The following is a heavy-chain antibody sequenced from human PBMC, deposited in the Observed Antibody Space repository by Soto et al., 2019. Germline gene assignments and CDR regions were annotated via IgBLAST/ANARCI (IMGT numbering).Heavy chain of an antibody. D-gene: IGHD2-15*01. V-gene: IGHV1-2*02. CDR3: ARPRASVGYCSGGSCYGLSVHALDL. J-gene: IGHJ3*01. CDR2: INPKSEGT. CDR1: GYTFSGYY. Sequence: ASVKVSCKASGYTFSGYYIQWVRQAPGQGLEWMGWINPKSEGTSFAQKFQGRLTMTSDTSINSAYMDLSRLTSDDTAGYYCARPRASVGYCSGGSCYGLSVHALDLWGQGTLVTVSS.